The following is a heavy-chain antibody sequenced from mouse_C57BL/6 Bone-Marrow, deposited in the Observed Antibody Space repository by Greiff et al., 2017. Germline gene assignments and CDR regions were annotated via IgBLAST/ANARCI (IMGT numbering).Heavy chain of an antibody. CDR1: GFTFSSYA. J-gene: IGHJ2*01. CDR3: ARAFLLSGYFDY. D-gene: IGHD2-10*01. CDR2: ISDGGSYT. V-gene: IGHV5-4*03. Sequence: EVKLQESGGGLVKPGGSLKLSCAASGFTFSSYAMSWVRQTPEKRLEWVATISDGGSYTYYPDNVKGRFTISRDNAKNNLYLQMSHLKSEDTAMYYCARAFLLSGYFDYWGQGTTLTVSS.